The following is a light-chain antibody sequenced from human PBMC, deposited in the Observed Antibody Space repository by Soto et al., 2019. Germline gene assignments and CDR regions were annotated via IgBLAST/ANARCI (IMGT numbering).Light chain of an antibody. CDR3: QQCTNRPRT. Sequence: EIVMTQSPVTLSVSPGERATLSCRASQSVSSNLAWYQQKPGQAPRLLIYGASTRATGIPDRFSGSGSGTEFTLTISSLQSEDSAVYYCQQCTNRPRTFGQGTKVEIK. CDR2: GAS. CDR1: QSVSSN. V-gene: IGKV3-15*01. J-gene: IGKJ1*01.